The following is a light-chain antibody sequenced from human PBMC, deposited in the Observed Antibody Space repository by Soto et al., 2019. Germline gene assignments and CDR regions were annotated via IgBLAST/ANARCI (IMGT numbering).Light chain of an antibody. V-gene: IGKV3-20*01. CDR2: DAS. Sequence: EIVLTQSPGTLSLSPGERATLSCRASQSVSSSFLAWYQQKPGQAPRLLIYDASSRPTGIPDRFSGSGSGTDFTLTISRLEPEDFAVYYCQQYGSSASLTFGGGTKVEIK. CDR3: QQYGSSASLT. CDR1: QSVSSSF. J-gene: IGKJ4*01.